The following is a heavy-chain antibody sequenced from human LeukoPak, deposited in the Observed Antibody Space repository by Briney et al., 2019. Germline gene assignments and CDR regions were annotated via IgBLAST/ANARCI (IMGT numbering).Heavy chain of an antibody. CDR2: ISWNSGSI. CDR1: GFTFDDYA. Sequence: GGSLRLSCAASGFTFDDYAMHWVRQAPGKGLEWVSGISWNSGSIGYADSVKGRFTISRDNAKNSLYLQMNSLRAEDTALYYCAKGSGSYYLDYWGQGTLVTVSS. CDR3: AKGSGSYYLDY. J-gene: IGHJ4*02. D-gene: IGHD1-26*01. V-gene: IGHV3-9*01.